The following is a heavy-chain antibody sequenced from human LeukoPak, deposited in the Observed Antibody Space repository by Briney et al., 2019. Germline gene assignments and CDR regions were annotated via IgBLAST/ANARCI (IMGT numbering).Heavy chain of an antibody. CDR3: ARAGRITIFGVVIARPYYFDY. V-gene: IGHV4-34*12. D-gene: IGHD3-3*01. Sequence: PSETLSLTCAVYGGSFSGYYWSWIRQPPGKGLEWIGEIIHSGSTNFNPSLKSRVTISVDTSKNQFSLKLSSVTAADTAVYYCARAGRITIFGVVIARPYYFDYWGQGTLVTVSS. CDR2: IIHSGST. CDR1: GGSFSGYY. J-gene: IGHJ4*02.